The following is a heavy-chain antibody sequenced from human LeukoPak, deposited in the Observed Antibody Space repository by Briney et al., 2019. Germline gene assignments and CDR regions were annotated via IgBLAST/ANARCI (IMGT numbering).Heavy chain of an antibody. V-gene: IGHV3-7*01. CDR2: INQDGSEK. Sequence: GGSLRLSCEGSAFIFSGHWMNWVRQTPGKGLEWVANINQDGSEKCYVDSVKGRSTISRDNAKNSLSLQMNSLRVEDTAVYYCARGVVVAPRSAFDIWGQGTMVTVSS. J-gene: IGHJ3*02. CDR1: AFIFSGHW. CDR3: ARGVVVAPRSAFDI. D-gene: IGHD2-2*01.